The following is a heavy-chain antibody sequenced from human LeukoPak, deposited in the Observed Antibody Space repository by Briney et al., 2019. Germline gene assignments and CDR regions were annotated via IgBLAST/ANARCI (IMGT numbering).Heavy chain of an antibody. CDR1: GASISSGSYF. CDR2: IYTSGST. D-gene: IGHD3-10*01. CDR3: ARHFYGSRSYYNDY. J-gene: IGHJ4*02. Sequence: PSETLSLTCTVSGASISSGSYFWSWIRQPAGKGLEWIGRIYTSGSTNYNPSLKSRVTISVDTSKNQFSLKLSSVTAADTAVYYCARHFYGSRSYYNDYWGQGTLVTVSS. V-gene: IGHV4-61*02.